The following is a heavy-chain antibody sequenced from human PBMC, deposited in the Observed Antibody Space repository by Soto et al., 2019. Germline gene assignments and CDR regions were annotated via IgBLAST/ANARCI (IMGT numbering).Heavy chain of an antibody. CDR2: IYSGGST. Sequence: GGSLRLSCAASGFTVSSNYMSWGRQAPGKGLEWVSVIYSGGSTYYADSVKGRFTISRDNSKNTLYLQMNSLRAEDTAVYYCARDVVVVAATSIWGQGTMVTVSS. J-gene: IGHJ3*02. CDR3: ARDVVVVAATSI. V-gene: IGHV3-66*01. D-gene: IGHD2-15*01. CDR1: GFTVSSNY.